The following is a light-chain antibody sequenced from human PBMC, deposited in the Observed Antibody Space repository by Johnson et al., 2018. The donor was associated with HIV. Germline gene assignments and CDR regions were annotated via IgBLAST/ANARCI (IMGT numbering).Light chain of an antibody. J-gene: IGLJ1*01. CDR3: GTWDSSLGTAF. V-gene: IGLV1-51*01. CDR1: SSNIGNNY. Sequence: QSVLTQPPSMSAAPGQRVTISCSGSSSNIGNNYVSWYQQVPGAAPKLLIYDNNRRPSGIPDRVSGSKSGMSANLGITGLQTRDEAVYYGGTWDSSLGTAFFGTGAKVTVL. CDR2: DNN.